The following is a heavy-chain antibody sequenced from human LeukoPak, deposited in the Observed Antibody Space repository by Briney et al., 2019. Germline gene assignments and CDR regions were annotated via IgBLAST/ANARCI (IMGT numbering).Heavy chain of an antibody. CDR3: AKDRIAAAGYFDY. V-gene: IGHV3-23*01. J-gene: IGHJ4*02. D-gene: IGHD6-13*01. Sequence: GGSLRLSCLTSGFTLSTNAMSWVRQAPGKGLEWISGISGSGASTYYADSVKGRFTISRDDSRNTLYLQMNSLRGDDTAVYYCAKDRIAAAGYFDYWGQGTLVTVSS. CDR1: GFTLSTNA. CDR2: ISGSGAST.